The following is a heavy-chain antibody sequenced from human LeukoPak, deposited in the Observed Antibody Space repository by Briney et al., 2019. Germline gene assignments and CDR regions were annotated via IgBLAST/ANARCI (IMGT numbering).Heavy chain of an antibody. CDR2: IKQDGSEK. J-gene: IGHJ4*02. Sequence: GGSLRLSCAASGFTFSSYAMSWVRQAPGKGLEWVANIKQDGSEKYYVDSVKGRFTISRDNAKNSLYLQMNSLRAEDTAVYYCARHDDILTGYSYWGQGTLVTVSS. CDR3: ARHDDILTGYSY. CDR1: GFTFSSYA. V-gene: IGHV3-7*01. D-gene: IGHD3-9*01.